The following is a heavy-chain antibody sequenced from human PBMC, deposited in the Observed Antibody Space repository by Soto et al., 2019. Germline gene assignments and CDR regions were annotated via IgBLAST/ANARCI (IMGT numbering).Heavy chain of an antibody. CDR1: GGSISSYY. CDR2: IYDSGST. Sequence: QVQLQESGPGLVKSSETLSLTCTVTGGSISSYYWSWIRRPPGKGLEWIGHIYDSGSTNYNPSLESRVTISLDTSTNHFSLKFTSVTAADTAVYYCARAQPFEFHNWFDPWGQGTLVSVSA. CDR3: ARAQPFEFHNWFDP. D-gene: IGHD3-10*01. V-gene: IGHV4-59*13. J-gene: IGHJ5*02.